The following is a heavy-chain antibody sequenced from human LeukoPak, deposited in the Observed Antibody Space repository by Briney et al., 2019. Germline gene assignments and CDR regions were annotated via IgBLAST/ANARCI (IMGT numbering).Heavy chain of an antibody. J-gene: IGHJ4*02. V-gene: IGHV3-9*01. Sequence: GGSLRLSCAASGFTFDDYVMHWVRQAPGKGLEWVSGISWNSGSIVYADSVKGRFTISRDNAKNSLYLQMNSLRAEDTALYYCAKGPSGPDYWGQGTLVTVSS. D-gene: IGHD3-10*01. CDR3: AKGPSGPDY. CDR1: GFTFDDYV. CDR2: ISWNSGSI.